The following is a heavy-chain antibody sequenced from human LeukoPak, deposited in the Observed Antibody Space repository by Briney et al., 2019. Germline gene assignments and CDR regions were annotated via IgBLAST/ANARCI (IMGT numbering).Heavy chain of an antibody. Sequence: PSETLSLTCTVSGGSISSGGYYWSWIRQHPGKGLEWIGYIYYSGSTYYNPSLKSRVTISVDTSKNQFSLRLSSVTAADTAVYFCARLGEYDSGSGGDWGQGKLWTVSS. CDR3: ARLGEYDSGSGGD. CDR2: IYYSGST. D-gene: IGHD3-10*01. CDR1: GGSISSGGYY. J-gene: IGHJ4*02. V-gene: IGHV4-31*03.